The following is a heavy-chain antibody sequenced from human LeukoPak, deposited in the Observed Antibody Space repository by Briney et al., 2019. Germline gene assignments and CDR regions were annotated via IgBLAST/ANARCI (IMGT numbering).Heavy chain of an antibody. D-gene: IGHD1-14*01. CDR1: GFSFSSYS. CDR2: IGSSSSTI. Sequence: GGSLRLSCAASGFSFSSYSMNWVRQAPGKGLEWVTYIGSSSSTIYYADSVKGRFTISRDNAKNSLYLQMNSLRAEDTAVYYCARPSNNLASIYYYYYMDVWGKGTTVTVSS. CDR3: ARPSNNLASIYYYYYMDV. J-gene: IGHJ6*03. V-gene: IGHV3-48*01.